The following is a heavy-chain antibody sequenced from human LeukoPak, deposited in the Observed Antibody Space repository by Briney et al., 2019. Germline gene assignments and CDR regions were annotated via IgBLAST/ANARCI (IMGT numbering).Heavy chain of an antibody. CDR2: INPKSGGS. CDR3: ARDRQPWVVDYFDY. J-gene: IGHJ4*02. D-gene: IGHD2-15*01. CDR1: GYTFTDYY. V-gene: IGHV1-2*02. Sequence: ASVKVSCKTSGYTFTDYYMHWVRQAPGQGLEWMGWINPKSGGSNSAQKFQGRVTMTRDTSISTAYMELSRLRSDDTAVYYCARDRQPWVVDYFDYWDQGTLVTVSS.